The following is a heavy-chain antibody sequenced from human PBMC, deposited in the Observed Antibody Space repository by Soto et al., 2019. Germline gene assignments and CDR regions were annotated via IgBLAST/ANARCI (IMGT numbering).Heavy chain of an antibody. CDR3: ARDGSGH. CDR1: GGSISSSSYY. CDR2: IYYSGST. Sequence: SETLSLTCSVSGGSISSSSYYWGWIRQPPGKGLEWIGNIYYSGSTYYNPSLKSRVTISVDTSKNQFSLKLSSVTAADTAVYYCARDGSGHWGQGTLVTVSS. V-gene: IGHV4-39*02. J-gene: IGHJ4*02.